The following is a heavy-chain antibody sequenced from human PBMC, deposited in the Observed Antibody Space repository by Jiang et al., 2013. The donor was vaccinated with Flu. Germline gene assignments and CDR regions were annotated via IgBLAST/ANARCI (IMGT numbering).Heavy chain of an antibody. CDR3: ARHSMTTVPY. CDR1: GGSFSGYY. V-gene: IGHV4-34*01. J-gene: IGHJ4*02. D-gene: IGHD4-11*01. CDR2: INHSGST. Sequence: GSGLVKPSETLSLTCAVYGGSFSGYYWSWIRQPPGKGLEWIGEINHSGSTNYNPSLKSRVTISVDTSKNQFSLKLSSVTAADTAVYYCARHSMTTVPYWGQGTLVTVSS.